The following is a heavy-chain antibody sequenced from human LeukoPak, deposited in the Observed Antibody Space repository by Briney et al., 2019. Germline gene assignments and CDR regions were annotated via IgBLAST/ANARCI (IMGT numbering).Heavy chain of an antibody. CDR1: GYSFTSYW. D-gene: IGHD3-10*01. Sequence: PGESLKISCKGSGYSFTSYWIGWVRQMPGKGLEWMGIIYPGDSDTRYSPSFQGQVTISADKSISTAYLQWSSLKASDTAMYYCARLGTWFGELKRNYMDVWGKGTTVTISS. V-gene: IGHV5-51*01. CDR3: ARLGTWFGELKRNYMDV. CDR2: IYPGDSDT. J-gene: IGHJ6*03.